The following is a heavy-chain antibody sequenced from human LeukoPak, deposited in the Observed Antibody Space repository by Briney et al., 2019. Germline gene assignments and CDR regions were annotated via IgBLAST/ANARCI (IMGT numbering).Heavy chain of an antibody. J-gene: IGHJ5*02. Sequence: SETLSLTCTVSGGSISSYHWSWLRQPPGKGLEWNEYIYYSGSTNYNPSLKSRVTISVNTSKNQFSLKLSSVTAADTAVYYCARRMVGAIAPWGQGTLVTVSS. D-gene: IGHD1-26*01. V-gene: IGHV4-59*01. CDR2: IYYSGST. CDR3: ARRMVGAIAP. CDR1: GGSISSYH.